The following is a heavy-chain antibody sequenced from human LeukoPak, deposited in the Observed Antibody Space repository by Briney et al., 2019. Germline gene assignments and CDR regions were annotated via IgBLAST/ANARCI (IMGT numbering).Heavy chain of an antibody. CDR2: ISYDGSNK. Sequence: PGGSLRLSCAASGFTFSSYGMHWVRQAPGKGLEWVAVISYDGSNKYYADSVKGRFTISRDNSKNTLYLQMNSLRAEDTAVYYCAKDPSVRFGELLAYFDYWGQGTLVTVSS. CDR1: GFTFSSYG. J-gene: IGHJ4*02. V-gene: IGHV3-30*18. D-gene: IGHD3-10*01. CDR3: AKDPSVRFGELLAYFDY.